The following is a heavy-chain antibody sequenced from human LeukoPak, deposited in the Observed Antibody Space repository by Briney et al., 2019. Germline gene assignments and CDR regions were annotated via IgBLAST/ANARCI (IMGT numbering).Heavy chain of an antibody. CDR2: ISPNSGDT. V-gene: IGHV1-2*02. Sequence: VSVKVSCKASGFTFTGYYLHWVRQAPGQGLEWMGWISPNSGDTNYAQKFQGRVTMTRDTSISTAYMELSRLTSDDTALYYCARLLLAGGGKGWVDPWGQGTLVTVSS. J-gene: IGHJ5*02. CDR3: ARLLLAGGGKGWVDP. CDR1: GFTFTGYY. D-gene: IGHD6-13*01.